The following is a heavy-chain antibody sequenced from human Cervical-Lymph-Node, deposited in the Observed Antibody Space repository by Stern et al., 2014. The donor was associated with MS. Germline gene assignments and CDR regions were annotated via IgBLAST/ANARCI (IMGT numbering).Heavy chain of an antibody. V-gene: IGHV3-74*02. J-gene: IGHJ4*02. Sequence: EVQLEESGGGLVQPGESLRVSCEASAFIFSNYWMHWVRQVPGKGLGWVSHINPDGTSALYADSVKGRFITTRDNARNTLYLQMNSLRAEDTAFYYCARGMTSGAYHWGQGTLVTVSS. D-gene: IGHD6-19*01. CDR1: AFIFSNYW. CDR2: INPDGTSA. CDR3: ARGMTSGAYH.